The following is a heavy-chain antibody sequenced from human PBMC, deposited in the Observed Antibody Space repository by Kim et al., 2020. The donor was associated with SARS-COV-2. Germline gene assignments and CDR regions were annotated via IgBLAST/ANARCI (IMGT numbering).Heavy chain of an antibody. CDR1: GGSISSYY. CDR3: ARRSSGWYYFDY. V-gene: IGHV4-59*01. J-gene: IGHJ4*02. CDR2: IYYNGGT. Sequence: SETLSLTCTVSGGSISSYYWSWIRQPPGKGLEWIGYIYYNGGTNYNPSLKSRVTISVDTSKNQFSLKLSSVTAADTAVYYCARRSSGWYYFDYWGQGTLVTVSS. D-gene: IGHD6-19*01.